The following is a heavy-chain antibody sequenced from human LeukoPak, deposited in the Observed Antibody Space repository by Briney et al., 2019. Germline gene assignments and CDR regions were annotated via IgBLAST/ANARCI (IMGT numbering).Heavy chain of an antibody. V-gene: IGHV3-74*01. CDR2: INSDGSST. CDR1: GFTFSSYW. D-gene: IGHD3-3*01. CDR3: AKGPQTYYDFWSGYSHYYFDY. J-gene: IGHJ4*02. Sequence: PGGSLRLSCAASGFTFSSYWMHWVRQAPGKGLVWVSRINSDGSSTSYADSVKGRFTISRDNSKNTLYLQMNSLRAEDTAVYYCAKGPQTYYDFWSGYSHYYFDYWGQGTLVTVSS.